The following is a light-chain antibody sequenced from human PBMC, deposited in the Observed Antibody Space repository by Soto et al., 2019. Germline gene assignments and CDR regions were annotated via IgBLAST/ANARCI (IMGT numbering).Light chain of an antibody. Sequence: DIQMTQSPSSLSASVGGSVTITCRASQSISSSLNWYQQKPGKAPNLLIYAASILQGGVPSRFSGSGSGTDFTLTISSLQLEDFAVYYCQQSYNTPYTIGQGTTLEIK. V-gene: IGKV1-39*01. CDR3: QQSYNTPYT. J-gene: IGKJ2*01. CDR1: QSISSS. CDR2: AAS.